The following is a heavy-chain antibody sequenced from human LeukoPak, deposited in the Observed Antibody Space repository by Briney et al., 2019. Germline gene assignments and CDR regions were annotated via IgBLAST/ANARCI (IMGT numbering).Heavy chain of an antibody. CDR2: IYPGDSDT. Sequence: HGESLKISCKGSGYIFTTFWIGWVRQMPGKGLEWMGIIYPGDSDTRYNPSFQGQVTISADKSISTAYLQWSSLKASDTAMYYCARRGWTTSYYFDYWGQGTLVTVSS. V-gene: IGHV5-51*01. D-gene: IGHD2/OR15-2a*01. CDR3: ARRGWTTSYYFDY. J-gene: IGHJ4*02. CDR1: GYIFTTFW.